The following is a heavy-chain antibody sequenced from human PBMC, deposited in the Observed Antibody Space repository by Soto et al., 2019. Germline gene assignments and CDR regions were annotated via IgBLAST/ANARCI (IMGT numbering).Heavy chain of an antibody. CDR3: ARDPRQGYDTDYWYFDY. V-gene: IGHV3-30-3*01. J-gene: IGHJ4*02. CDR1: GFPFNTYS. CDR2: ISADGGRQ. Sequence: GGSLRLSXAASGFPFNTYSVHWVRQAPGKGLEWLAVISADGGRQYYADSVKGRFTISRDNSKYTLYLQMNSLRTEDTAVYYCARDPRQGYDTDYWYFDYWGQGTLVTVSS. D-gene: IGHD3-3*01.